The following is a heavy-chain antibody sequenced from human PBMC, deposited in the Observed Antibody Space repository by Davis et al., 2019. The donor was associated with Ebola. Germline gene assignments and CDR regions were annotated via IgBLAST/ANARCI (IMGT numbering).Heavy chain of an antibody. J-gene: IGHJ2*01. CDR2: INPYTGDT. CDR1: GYTFTSYV. Sequence: ASVKVSCKASGYTFTSYVLHWVRQAPGQGLEWVGWINPYTGDTKYSQKFQGRVTITRDTSTSTAYMELRSLRSDDTAVYYCARVLLWFGELTSGSWYFDLWGRGTLVTVSS. CDR3: ARVLLWFGELTSGSWYFDL. D-gene: IGHD3-10*01. V-gene: IGHV1-3*01.